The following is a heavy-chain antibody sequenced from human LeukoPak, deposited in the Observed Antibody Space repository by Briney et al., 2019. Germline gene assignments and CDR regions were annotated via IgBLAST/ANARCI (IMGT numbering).Heavy chain of an antibody. CDR1: RFTFSNYA. J-gene: IGHJ2*01. CDR2: ITGGGAST. Sequence: AGSLRLSCAAYRFTFSNYAMSWVRQAPGKGLEWVSAITGGGASTYYTDSVRGRFTISTDNSKNTLYLEMNSLRDDDTGVFYWAKKRSSGPGDFDLWGRGTLVTVSS. D-gene: IGHD6-19*01. CDR3: AKKRSSGPGDFDL. V-gene: IGHV3-23*01.